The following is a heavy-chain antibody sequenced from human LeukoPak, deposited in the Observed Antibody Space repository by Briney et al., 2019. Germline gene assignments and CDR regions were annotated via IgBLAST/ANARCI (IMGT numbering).Heavy chain of an antibody. Sequence: SETLSLTCAVYGGSFSGYYWSWIRQPPGRGLEWIGEINHSGSTNYNPSLKSRVTISVDTSKIQFSLKLSSVTAADTAVYYCARRKGHSPKPTQKNKSYNWFDPWGQGTLVTVSS. V-gene: IGHV4-34*01. D-gene: IGHD1-14*01. CDR3: ARRKGHSPKPTQKNKSYNWFDP. CDR1: GGSFSGYY. J-gene: IGHJ5*02. CDR2: INHSGST.